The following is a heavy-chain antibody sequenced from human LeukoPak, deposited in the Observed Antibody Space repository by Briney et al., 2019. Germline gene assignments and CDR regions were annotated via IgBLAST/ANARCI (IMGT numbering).Heavy chain of an antibody. J-gene: IGHJ4*02. CDR2: IKQDGSEQ. Sequence: GGSLRLSCAASGFTFNTYWMTWVRQAPGKGLGLMAHIKQDGSEQYYVDSVKGRFTISRDNAKNSLYLQMDSLRAEDTAVYYCARELTTQTKASCSGGNCLGYFDYCGQGTLVTVSS. CDR3: ARELTTQTKASCSGGNCLGYFDY. V-gene: IGHV3-7*01. CDR1: GFTFNTYW. D-gene: IGHD2-15*01.